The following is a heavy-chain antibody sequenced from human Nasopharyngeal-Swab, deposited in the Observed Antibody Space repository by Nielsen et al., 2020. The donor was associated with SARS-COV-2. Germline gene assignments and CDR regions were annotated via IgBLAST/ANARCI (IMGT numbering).Heavy chain of an antibody. D-gene: IGHD1-14*01. J-gene: IGHJ4*02. CDR2: INFDGSAR. V-gene: IGHV3-74*01. Sequence: GESLKISCAASGSASSGNWMHWVRQVPGKQPVWLSSINFDGSARGYAEFVKGRFTISRDNAKNTLYLQMNSLRAEDTAVYYCSRGGMGTGLDYWGQGILVTVSS. CDR1: GSASSGNW. CDR3: SRGGMGTGLDY.